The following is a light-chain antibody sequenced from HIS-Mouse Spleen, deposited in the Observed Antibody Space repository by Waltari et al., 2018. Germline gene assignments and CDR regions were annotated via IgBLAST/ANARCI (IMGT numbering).Light chain of an antibody. J-gene: IGLJ1*01. Sequence: QSALTQPPSVSGSPGQSVTISCTGTSSDVGSYNRVSWYQQPPGKAPKLMIYEVSNRPSGGPDRFSGSKSGNTASLTISGLQAEDEADYYCSSYTSSSTVFGTGTKVTVL. V-gene: IGLV2-18*02. CDR1: SSDVGSYNR. CDR2: EVS. CDR3: SSYTSSSTV.